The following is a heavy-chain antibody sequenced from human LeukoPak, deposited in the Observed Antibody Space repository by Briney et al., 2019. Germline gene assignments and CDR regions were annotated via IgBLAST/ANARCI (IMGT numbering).Heavy chain of an antibody. CDR2: IRYDGSNE. V-gene: IGHV3-30*02. J-gene: IGHJ4*02. CDR3: ARDKAGFGELCPTDY. CDR1: GFTFSSYG. D-gene: IGHD3-16*01. Sequence: GGSLRLSCAASGFTFSSYGMHWVRQAPGKGLEWVSFIRYDGSNEYYADSVRGRFTISRDNAKNSLYLQMNSLRAEDTAVYYCARDKAGFGELCPTDYWGQGTLVTVSS.